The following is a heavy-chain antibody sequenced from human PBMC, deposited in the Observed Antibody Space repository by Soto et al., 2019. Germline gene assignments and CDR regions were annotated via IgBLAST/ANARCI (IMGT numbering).Heavy chain of an antibody. V-gene: IGHV3-23*01. CDR2: ISGSGGST. Sequence: EVQLLESGGGLVQPGGSLRLSCAASGFTFSSYAMSWVRQAPGKGLEWVSAISGSGGSTYYADSVKGRFTISRDNSKNTPYLQMNSLRAEDTAVYYCAKRRNYDFWSGYYDDAFDIWGQGTMVTVSS. J-gene: IGHJ3*02. D-gene: IGHD3-3*01. CDR1: GFTFSSYA. CDR3: AKRRNYDFWSGYYDDAFDI.